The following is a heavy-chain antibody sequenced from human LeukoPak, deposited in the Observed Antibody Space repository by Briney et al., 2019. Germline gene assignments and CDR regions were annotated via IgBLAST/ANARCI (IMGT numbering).Heavy chain of an antibody. J-gene: IGHJ6*03. CDR3: ARRAPGVGDSPYYYYYMDV. D-gene: IGHD1-26*01. Sequence: SVKGRFTVSRDDAKNSLYLQMNSLRAEDRAVYYCARRAPGVGDSPYYYYYMDVWGKGTTVTVSS. V-gene: IGHV3-21*01.